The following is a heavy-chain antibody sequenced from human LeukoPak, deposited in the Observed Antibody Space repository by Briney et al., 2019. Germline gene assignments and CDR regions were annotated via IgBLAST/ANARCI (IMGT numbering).Heavy chain of an antibody. J-gene: IGHJ4*02. CDR1: GGPISSSSYH. V-gene: IGHV4-39*01. Sequence: SDTLSLTCTVSGGPISSSSYHWRWIPQPPGKGLEWNGSIYYNGSTYYNPSLKSRVTISVDTSKNQFSLKLSSVTAADTAVYYCARQLGYCSSTSCYADKVDYWGQGTLVTVSS. D-gene: IGHD2-2*01. CDR2: IYYNGST. CDR3: ARQLGYCSSTSCYADKVDY.